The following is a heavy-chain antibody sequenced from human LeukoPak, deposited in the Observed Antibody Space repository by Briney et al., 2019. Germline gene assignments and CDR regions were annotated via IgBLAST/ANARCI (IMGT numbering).Heavy chain of an antibody. J-gene: IGHJ4*02. CDR3: AKDIHGLRIVGVTGLWY. CDR1: GFTFSSYA. D-gene: IGHD1-26*01. Sequence: GGSLRLSCAASGFTFSSYAMSWVRQAPGKGLEWVSTLSGSGGSTYYADSVRGRFTVSRDNSKNTLYLQMNSLRAEDTAIYYCAKDIHGLRIVGVTGLWYWGQGTLVTVSS. V-gene: IGHV3-23*01. CDR2: LSGSGGST.